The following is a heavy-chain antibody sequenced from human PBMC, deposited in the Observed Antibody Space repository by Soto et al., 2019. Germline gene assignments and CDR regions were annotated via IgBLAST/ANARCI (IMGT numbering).Heavy chain of an antibody. V-gene: IGHV4-4*02. J-gene: IGHJ4*02. CDR3: AREPGELYFDY. CDR1: GGSITSSNW. Sequence: QVQLQESGPGLVKPSGTLSLTCAVSGGSITSSNWWSWVRQPPGKGLEWIGEIYPSGSTTYNPSLNSRVTISVDKSKNQFSLKLSSVTAADTAVYYCAREPGELYFDYWGQGTLVTVSS. CDR2: IYPSGST. D-gene: IGHD1-26*01.